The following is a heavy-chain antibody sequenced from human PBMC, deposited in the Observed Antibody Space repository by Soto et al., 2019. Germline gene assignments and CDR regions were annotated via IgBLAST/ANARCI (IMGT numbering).Heavy chain of an antibody. J-gene: IGHJ6*02. D-gene: IGHD4-4*01. V-gene: IGHV1-18*01. CDR3: ASNSSYVNYFYYGMDV. CDR2: ISAYNGNT. CDR1: GYSITSYG. Sequence: ASVKLSRKASGYSITSYGISWVRQAPRQGLEWMGWISAYNGNTNYAQKLQVRVTMATDTSTSTAYLELRSLRSDDTAVYYCASNSSYVNYFYYGMDVWAQGITVTVTS.